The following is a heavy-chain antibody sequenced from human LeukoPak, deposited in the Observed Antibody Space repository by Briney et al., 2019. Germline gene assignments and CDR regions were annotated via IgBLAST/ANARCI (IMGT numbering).Heavy chain of an antibody. Sequence: SETLSLTCTVSGGSISSYYWSWIRQPAGKGLEWIGRIYTSGSTNYNPSLKSRVTMSVDTSKNQFSLKVSSVTAADTAVYYCARGYYDSSGYYTEFANWGQGTLVTVSS. D-gene: IGHD3-22*01. CDR2: IYTSGST. V-gene: IGHV4-4*07. CDR3: ARGYYDSSGYYTEFAN. J-gene: IGHJ4*02. CDR1: GGSISSYY.